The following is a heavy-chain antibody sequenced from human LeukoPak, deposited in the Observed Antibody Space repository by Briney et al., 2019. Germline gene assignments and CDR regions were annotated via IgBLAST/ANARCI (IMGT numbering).Heavy chain of an antibody. CDR3: AKVSTMIVVVRGPFDY. V-gene: IGHV3-53*01. CDR2: IYSDGRT. D-gene: IGHD3-22*01. CDR1: GFTVSSNY. Sequence: GGSLRLSCAASGFTVSSNYMSWVRQAPGKGLEWGSEIYSDGRTYYGASVKGRFSISRDNSKNTVYLQMNSLRVEDTAVYYCAKVSTMIVVVRGPFDYWGQGTLVTVSS. J-gene: IGHJ4*02.